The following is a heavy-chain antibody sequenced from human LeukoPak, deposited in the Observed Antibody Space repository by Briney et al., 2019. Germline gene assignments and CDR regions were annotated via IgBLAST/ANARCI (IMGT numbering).Heavy chain of an antibody. CDR2: IIPIFGTA. CDR3: ARDSVGYLYGDNDY. J-gene: IGHJ4*02. V-gene: IGHV1-69*05. D-gene: IGHD4-17*01. CDR1: GGTFSSYA. Sequence: GASVKVSCKASGGTFSSYAISWVRQAPGQGLEWMGGIIPIFGTANYAQKLQGRVTMTTDTSTSTAYMELRSLRSDDTAVYYCARDSVGYLYGDNDYWGQGTLVTVSS.